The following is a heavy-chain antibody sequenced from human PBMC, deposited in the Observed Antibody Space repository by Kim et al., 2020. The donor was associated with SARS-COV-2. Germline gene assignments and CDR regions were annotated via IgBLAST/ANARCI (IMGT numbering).Heavy chain of an antibody. V-gene: IGHV4-39*01. J-gene: IGHJ5*02. CDR3: ARRWYYGSGRMGNWFDP. CDR2: IYYSGSN. D-gene: IGHD3-10*01. Sequence: SETLSLTCTVSGGSISSSSYYWGWIRQPPGKGLEWIGSIYYSGSNYYNPSLKSRVTISVDTSKNQFSLKLSSVTAADTAVYYCARRWYYGSGRMGNWFDPWGQGTLVTVSS. CDR1: GGSISSSSYY.